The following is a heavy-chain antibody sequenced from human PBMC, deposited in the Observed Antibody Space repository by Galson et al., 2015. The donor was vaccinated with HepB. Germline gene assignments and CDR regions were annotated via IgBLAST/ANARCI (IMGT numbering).Heavy chain of an antibody. D-gene: IGHD4-11*01. CDR2: ISYDGSNK. CDR3: ARDLSQPVSTVTTGDYYYYGMDV. V-gene: IGHV3-30-3*01. Sequence: SLRLSCAASGFTFSSYAMHWVRQAPGKGLEWVAVISYDGSNKYYADSVKGRFTISRDNSKNTLYLQMNSLRAEDTAVYYCARDLSQPVSTVTTGDYYYYGMDVWGQGTTVTVSS. CDR1: GFTFSSYA. J-gene: IGHJ6*02.